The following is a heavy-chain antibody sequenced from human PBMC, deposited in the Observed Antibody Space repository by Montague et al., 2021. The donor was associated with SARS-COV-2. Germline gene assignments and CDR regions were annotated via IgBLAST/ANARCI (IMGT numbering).Heavy chain of an antibody. D-gene: IGHD3-3*01. CDR2: KYYSGST. Sequence: SETLSLTCTVSGASISSRSYYLGWIRQPPGKGLEWIGFKYYSGSTYYNPTLKSRVTISVDTSKYQFSLKLSSVTATDTAVYSCATLPSSITIFGVVQGYYFDDWGQGTLVTVSS. CDR3: ATLPSSITIFGVVQGYYFDD. J-gene: IGHJ4*02. CDR1: GASISSRSYY. V-gene: IGHV4-39*01.